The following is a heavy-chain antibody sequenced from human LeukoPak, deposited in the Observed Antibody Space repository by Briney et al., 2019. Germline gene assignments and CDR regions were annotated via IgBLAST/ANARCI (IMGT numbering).Heavy chain of an antibody. Sequence: SETLSLTCAVSGGPFSGYYWTWIRQSPGKGLEWIGEINHSGSTNYNPSLKSRVTISVDTSKNQFSLKLSSVTAADTAVYYCARGRRGYSYGPSHWGQGTLVTVSS. D-gene: IGHD5-18*01. J-gene: IGHJ4*02. V-gene: IGHV4-34*01. CDR3: ARGRRGYSYGPSH. CDR2: INHSGST. CDR1: GGPFSGYY.